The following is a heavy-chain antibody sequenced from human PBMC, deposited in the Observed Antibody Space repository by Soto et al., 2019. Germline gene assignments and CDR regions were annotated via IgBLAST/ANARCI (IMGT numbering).Heavy chain of an antibody. J-gene: IGHJ6*02. CDR1: GGTFSSYA. V-gene: IGHV1-69*06. CDR2: IIPIFGTA. D-gene: IGHD6-6*01. CDR3: ARGESSSGYYYGMDV. Sequence: SVKVSCKASGGTFSSYAISWVRQAPGQGLEWMGGIIPIFGTANYAQKFQGRVTITADKSTSTAYMELSSLRSEDTAVYYCARGESSSGYYYGMDVWGQGTTVTVSS.